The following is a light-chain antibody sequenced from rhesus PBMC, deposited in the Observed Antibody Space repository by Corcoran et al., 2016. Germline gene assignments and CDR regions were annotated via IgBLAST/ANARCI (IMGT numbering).Light chain of an antibody. J-gene: IGKJ4*01. V-gene: IGKV1-66*01. CDR1: QGINQY. CDR3: QQYNDSPPT. Sequence: DIQMTQSPSSLSAFVGDRVTISCRASQGINQYLSWYQQKPGKAPKPLINSASSLETGVPSRFSGSGSGTDYTLTISGLQPEDVATYYCQQYNDSPPTFGGGTKVEIK. CDR2: SAS.